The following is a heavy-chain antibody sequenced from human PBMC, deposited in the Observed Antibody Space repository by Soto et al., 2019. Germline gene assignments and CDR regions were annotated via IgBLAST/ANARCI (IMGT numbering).Heavy chain of an antibody. CDR2: ISASSSHK. Sequence: EVQLVESGGRLVKPGESLRLSCVASGFDFSYYTMNWVLQAPWKGLEWVSAISASSSHKYSADSVSGRFTFSRDNDNNSLYLQMNNLSVEDRAVYYCARLRSAAFDIWGKGPLVNVSS. CDR3: ARLRSAAFDI. J-gene: IGHJ3*02. CDR1: GFDFSYYT. V-gene: IGHV3-21*02. D-gene: IGHD4-17*01.